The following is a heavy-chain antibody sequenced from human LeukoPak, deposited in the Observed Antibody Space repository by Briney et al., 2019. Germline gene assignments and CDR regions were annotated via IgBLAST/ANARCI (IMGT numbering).Heavy chain of an antibody. CDR1: GFTFSDYY. Sequence: PGGSLRLSCAASGFTFSDYYITWIRQAPGKGLEWVSYISSNGTTIYYADSVKGRFTISRDNAKNSLYLQMNSLRAEDTAVYYCARGWDDLAARGYYFDYWGQGTLVTVSS. J-gene: IGHJ4*02. D-gene: IGHD6-6*01. CDR2: ISSNGTTI. CDR3: ARGWDDLAARGYYFDY. V-gene: IGHV3-11*04.